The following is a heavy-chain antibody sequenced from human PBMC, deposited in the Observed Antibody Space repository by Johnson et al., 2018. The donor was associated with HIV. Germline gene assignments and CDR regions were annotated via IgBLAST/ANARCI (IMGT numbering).Heavy chain of an antibody. CDR3: ARFGLAVAADAFDI. Sequence: MQLVESGGGLIQPGGSLRLSCAASGFTVSSSSLSWVRQAAGKGLEWVSVLHSGGSTYYADSVKGRFTISRDNSKNTLYLQMNSLRAEDTAVYYCARFGLAVAADAFDIWGQGTMVTVSS. V-gene: IGHV3-53*01. CDR2: LHSGGST. CDR1: GFTVSSSS. D-gene: IGHD6-19*01. J-gene: IGHJ3*02.